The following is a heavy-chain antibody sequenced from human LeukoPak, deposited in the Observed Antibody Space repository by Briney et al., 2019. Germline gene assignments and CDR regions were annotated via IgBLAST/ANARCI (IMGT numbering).Heavy chain of an antibody. Sequence: PSETLSLTCTVSGGSISSSSYYWGWIRQPPGKGLEWIGSIYYSGSTYYNPSLKSRVTISVDTSKNQFSLKLSSVTAADTAVYYCARTVGYCSSTSCYNLGYYYYMDVWGKGTTVTVSS. CDR3: ARTVGYCSSTSCYNLGYYYYMDV. J-gene: IGHJ6*03. V-gene: IGHV4-39*07. D-gene: IGHD2-2*02. CDR1: GGSISSSSYY. CDR2: IYYSGST.